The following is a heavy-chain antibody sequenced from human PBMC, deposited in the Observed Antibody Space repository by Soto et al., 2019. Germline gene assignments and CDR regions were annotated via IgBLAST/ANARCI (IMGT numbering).Heavy chain of an antibody. V-gene: IGHV3-21*01. Sequence: GPLRLSCAASGFTFSSYSMNWVRQAPGKGLEWVSSISSSSSYIYYADSVKGRFTISRDNAKNSLYLQMNSLRAEDTAVYYCARDSLDSSGWYGDYWGQGTLVTVSS. CDR2: ISSSSSYI. CDR3: ARDSLDSSGWYGDY. J-gene: IGHJ4*02. CDR1: GFTFSSYS. D-gene: IGHD6-19*01.